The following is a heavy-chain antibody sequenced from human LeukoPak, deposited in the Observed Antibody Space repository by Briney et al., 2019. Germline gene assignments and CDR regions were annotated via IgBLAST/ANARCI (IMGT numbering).Heavy chain of an antibody. CDR2: ISYDGSNK. D-gene: IGHD3-10*01. Sequence: GGSLRLSCAASGFTFSSYGMHWVRQAPGKGLEGVAVISYDGSNKYYADSVKGRFTISRDNSKNTLYLQMNSLRAEDTAVYYCAKDGSGSYYTWLHYYYYYGMDVWGQGTTVTVSS. J-gene: IGHJ6*02. CDR1: GFTFSSYG. CDR3: AKDGSGSYYTWLHYYYYYGMDV. V-gene: IGHV3-30*18.